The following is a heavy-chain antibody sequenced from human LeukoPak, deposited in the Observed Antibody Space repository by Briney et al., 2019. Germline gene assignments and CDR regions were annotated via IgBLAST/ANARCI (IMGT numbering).Heavy chain of an antibody. CDR2: INPSGGST. CDR1: GYTFTSYY. CDR3: ARAAESNAFDI. J-gene: IGHJ3*02. V-gene: IGHV1-46*01. Sequence: ASVKVSCKASGYTFTSYYMHWVRQAPGQGPEWMGIINPSGGSTSYAQKFQGRVTMTRDTFTSTVYMELSSLRSEDTAVYYCARAAESNAFDIWGQGTMVTVSS.